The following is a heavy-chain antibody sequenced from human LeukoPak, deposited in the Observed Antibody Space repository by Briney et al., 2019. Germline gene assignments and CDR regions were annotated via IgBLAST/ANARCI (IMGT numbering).Heavy chain of an antibody. D-gene: IGHD2-21*01. V-gene: IGHV4-30-2*01. J-gene: IGHJ4*02. CDR2: IYHSGST. CDR1: GGSISSGGYS. Sequence: SQTLSLTCAVSGGSISSGGYSWSWIRQPPGKGLEWIGYIYHSGSTYYNPSLKSRVTISVDRSKNQFSLKLSSVTAADTAVYYYARGSIAPRPYYFDYWGQGTLVTVSS. CDR3: ARGSIAPRPYYFDY.